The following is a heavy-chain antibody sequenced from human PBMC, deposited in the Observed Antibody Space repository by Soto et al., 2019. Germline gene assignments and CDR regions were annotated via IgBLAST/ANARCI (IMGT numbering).Heavy chain of an antibody. CDR2: ICRGGDT. J-gene: IGHJ6*02. CDR1: GFTFSSYG. CDR3: AKDGTTADIHYYGMYV. V-gene: IGHV3-23*01. D-gene: IGHD2-2*02. Sequence: EVQLLESGGGLVQPGGSLRLSCAVSGFTFSSYGMNWVRQGPGKGLEWVSTICRGGDTYYVDSVKGRFTISRDNTKNTLFLHMTRQKAEDTALYFCAKDGTTADIHYYGMYVWGQGTTVTVSS.